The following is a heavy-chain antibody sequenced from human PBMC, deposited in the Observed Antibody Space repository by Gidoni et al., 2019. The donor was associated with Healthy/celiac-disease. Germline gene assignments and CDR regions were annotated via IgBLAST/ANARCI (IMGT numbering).Heavy chain of an antibody. CDR2: IYYSGST. Sequence: QVQLQESGPGLVKPSQTLSLTCTVSGGAISSGGYYWSWLRQHTGKGLEWIGYIYYSGSTYYNPSLKSRVTISVDTSKNQFSLKLSSVTAADTAMYYCARDLGLFDRGGFGVSARHYYYYYGMDVWGQGTTVTVSS. CDR3: ARDLGLFDRGGFGVSARHYYYYYGMDV. D-gene: IGHD3-10*01. CDR1: GGAISSGGYY. V-gene: IGHV4-31*02. J-gene: IGHJ6*02.